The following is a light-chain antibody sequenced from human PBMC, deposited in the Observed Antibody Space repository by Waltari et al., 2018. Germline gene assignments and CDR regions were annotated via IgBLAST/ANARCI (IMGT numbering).Light chain of an antibody. CDR1: QSISSY. CDR2: AAS. J-gene: IGKJ2*02. V-gene: IGKV1-39*01. Sequence: DIQMTQSPSSLSASVGDRVTITCRASQSISSYLNWYQQKPGKAPKPLIYAASSLQSGVPSRFSGSGSGTDFTLTISSLQPEDFATYYCQQSGTFGQGTKLEIK. CDR3: QQSGT.